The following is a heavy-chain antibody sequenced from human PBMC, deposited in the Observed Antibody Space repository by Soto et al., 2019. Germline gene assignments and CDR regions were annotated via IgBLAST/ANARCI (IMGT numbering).Heavy chain of an antibody. CDR2: ISTYNGNT. V-gene: IGHV1-18*01. CDR3: ARDHRGGNSGGRIDP. Sequence: QVQLVQSGAEVKKPGASVKVSCKASGYTFSSFGITWVRQAPGQGLEWMGWISTYNGNTKYAQRVHGRVTMTTDTSTSTAYRELRSLRSDDTAVYYCARDHRGGNSGGRIDPWGQGTLVSVSS. D-gene: IGHD2-21*02. CDR1: GYTFSSFG. J-gene: IGHJ5*02.